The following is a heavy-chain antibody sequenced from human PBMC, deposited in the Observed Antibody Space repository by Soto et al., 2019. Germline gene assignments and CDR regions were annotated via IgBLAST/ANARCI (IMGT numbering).Heavy chain of an antibody. CDR2: INHSGTA. J-gene: IGHJ4*02. D-gene: IGHD6-19*01. V-gene: IGHV4-34*01. CDR1: GESFSGYI. Sequence: QVQLQQSGAGLLKPSETLSLTCAVYGESFSGYIWTWIRQTPGKGLQWMGQINHSGTASYNPSLKSRVSLSVHTSNSQFSLELSSVTAADTAVYYCARGLITGSHYSGGWYYFDSWGQGTQVTVSS. CDR3: ARGLITGSHYSGGWYYFDS.